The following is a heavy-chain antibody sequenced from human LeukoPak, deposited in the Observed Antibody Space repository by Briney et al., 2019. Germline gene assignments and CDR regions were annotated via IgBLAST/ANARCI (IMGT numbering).Heavy chain of an antibody. D-gene: IGHD3-3*01. V-gene: IGHV3-21*01. J-gene: IGHJ5*02. Sequence: GGSLRLSCAASGFTFSSYSMNWARQAPGKGLEWVSSISSSSSYIYYADSVKGRFTISRENAKNSLYLQMNRLRAEDTAVYYCPRSPRITIFGVVIIRGWFDPWGQGTLVTVSS. CDR3: PRSPRITIFGVVIIRGWFDP. CDR1: GFTFSSYS. CDR2: ISSSSSYI.